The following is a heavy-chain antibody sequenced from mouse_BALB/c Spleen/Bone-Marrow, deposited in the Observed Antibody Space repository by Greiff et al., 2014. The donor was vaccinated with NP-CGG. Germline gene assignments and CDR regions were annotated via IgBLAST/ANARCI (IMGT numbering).Heavy chain of an antibody. D-gene: IGHD2-14*01. V-gene: IGHV1-18*01. Sequence: DVKLQESGPELVKPGASMKISCKASGYSFTGYTMNWVKQSHGKNLEWIGLINPYNGGTSYNQKFKGKSTLTVDKSSSIAYMELLSLTSEDSAVYYCAREEGYDEGEYFDVWGAGTTVTVPS. J-gene: IGHJ1*01. CDR1: GYSFTGYT. CDR2: INPYNGGT. CDR3: AREEGYDEGEYFDV.